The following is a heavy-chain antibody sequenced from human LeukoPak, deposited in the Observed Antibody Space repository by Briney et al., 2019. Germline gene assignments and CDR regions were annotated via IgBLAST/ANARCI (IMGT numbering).Heavy chain of an antibody. Sequence: QPGGSLRLSCAASGFTFSTYGMSWVRQAPGKGLEWITAISGSGGSKYYADSVKGRFTISRDNAKNSLYLQMNSLRAEDTAVYYCARGGGYSSSQHRDWGQGTLVTVSS. CDR2: ISGSGGSK. CDR1: GFTFSTYG. CDR3: ARGGGYSSSQHRD. J-gene: IGHJ4*02. V-gene: IGHV3-23*01. D-gene: IGHD6-13*01.